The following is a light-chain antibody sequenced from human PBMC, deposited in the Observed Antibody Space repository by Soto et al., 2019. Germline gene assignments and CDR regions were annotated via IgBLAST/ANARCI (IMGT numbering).Light chain of an antibody. J-gene: IGKJ2*01. Sequence: EIVLTQSPGTLSLSPGERAPLSCRASQSVSSSYLAWYQQKPGQAPRLLIYGASSRATGIPHRFSGSGSGKDFTLTISRLEPEDFAVYYCQQYGSSPEYTFGQGIPLEIK. V-gene: IGKV3-20*01. CDR2: GAS. CDR1: QSVSSSY. CDR3: QQYGSSPEYT.